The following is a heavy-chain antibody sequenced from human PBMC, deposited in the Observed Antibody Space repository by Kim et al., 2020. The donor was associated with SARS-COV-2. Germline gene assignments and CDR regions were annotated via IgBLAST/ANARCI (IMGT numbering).Heavy chain of an antibody. D-gene: IGHD4-4*01. CDR1: GFTLNEYS. Sequence: GGSLRLSCSASGFTLNEYSIHWVRQAPGKGLEWVTGLNWNSGGIVYAESVRGRFTVSRDNAKNSVYLQMNSLRVEDTAVYYCARDIDDSFTSHIVDWGQGALGTVSS. CDR3: ARDIDDSFTSHIVD. CDR2: LNWNSGGI. V-gene: IGHV3-9*01. J-gene: IGHJ1*01.